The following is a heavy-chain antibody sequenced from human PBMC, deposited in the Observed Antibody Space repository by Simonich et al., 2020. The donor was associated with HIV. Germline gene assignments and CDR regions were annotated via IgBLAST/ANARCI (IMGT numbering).Heavy chain of an antibody. J-gene: IGHJ4*02. Sequence: QIQLVQSGAEVKKPGASVQVSCKASGYTFTTYAISWVRQAPGQGLEWMGWVRTCGGETKYSQNLPGRVTMTTDTSTTTVYMELRSLRSDDTAIYYCARGQPYFDYWGQGTLVTVSS. V-gene: IGHV1-18*01. CDR1: GYTFTTYA. D-gene: IGHD5-18*01. CDR2: VRTCGGET. CDR3: ARGQPYFDY.